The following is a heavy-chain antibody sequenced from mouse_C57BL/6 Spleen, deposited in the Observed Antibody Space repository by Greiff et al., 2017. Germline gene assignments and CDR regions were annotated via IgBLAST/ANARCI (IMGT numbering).Heavy chain of an antibody. CDR2: ISYDGSN. J-gene: IGHJ3*01. D-gene: IGHD4-1*01. V-gene: IGHV3-6*01. CDR1: GYSITSGYY. CDR3: AREDGTDAWFAY. Sequence: EVQLVESGPGLVKPSQSLSLTCSVTGYSITSGYYWNWIRQFPGNKLEWMGYISYDGSNNYNPSLKNRISITRDTSKNQFFLKLNSVTTEDTATYYCAREDGTDAWFAYWGQGTLVTVSA.